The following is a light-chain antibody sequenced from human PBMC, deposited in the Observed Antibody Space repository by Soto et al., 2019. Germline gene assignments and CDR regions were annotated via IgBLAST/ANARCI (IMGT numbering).Light chain of an antibody. J-gene: IGKJ4*01. Sequence: ETVLTQSPATLSLSPGERATLSCRASQSVAKNYLAWYQHKPGQGPRLLISGASSRATGIPDRFSGSGSGTDFTLTISRLQPEDFAVYYCLQYASEPLTFGGGTKVEI. CDR1: QSVAKNY. V-gene: IGKV3-20*01. CDR3: LQYASEPLT. CDR2: GAS.